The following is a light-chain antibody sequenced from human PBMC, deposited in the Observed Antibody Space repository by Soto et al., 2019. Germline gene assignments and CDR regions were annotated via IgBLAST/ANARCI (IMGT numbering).Light chain of an antibody. CDR3: CSYAGSYTLV. CDR1: SSDVGGSNY. CDR2: DVT. Sequence: QSVLTQPHSVPGSPGQSVTISCTGSSSDVGGSNYVSWYQQHPGKAPKFMIYDVTKRPSGVPDRFSGSKSGNTASLTISGLQGEDEADYYCCSYAGSYTLVFGGGTKLTVL. V-gene: IGLV2-11*01. J-gene: IGLJ2*01.